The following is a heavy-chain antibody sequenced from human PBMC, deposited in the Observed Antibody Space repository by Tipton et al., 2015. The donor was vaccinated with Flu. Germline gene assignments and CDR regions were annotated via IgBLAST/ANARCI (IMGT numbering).Heavy chain of an antibody. CDR2: IFYSGNT. CDR3: ARRDYSNYVSGAKSCFGP. J-gene: IGHJ5*02. V-gene: IGHV4-38-2*01. Sequence: GLVKPSETLSLTCAVSGYAISTGYYWGWIRQPPGKGLEWIGNIFYSGNTNHNPSLKNRVTISIDTSKNQFSLKLSSMTAADTAVYYYARRDYSNYVSGAKSCFGPWGQGALVTVSS. CDR1: GYAISTGYY. D-gene: IGHD4-11*01.